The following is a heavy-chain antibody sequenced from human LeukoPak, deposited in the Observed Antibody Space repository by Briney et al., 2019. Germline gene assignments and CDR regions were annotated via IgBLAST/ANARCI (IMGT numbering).Heavy chain of an antibody. CDR2: ISGSGGST. Sequence: GGSLRLSCAASGFTFSSYAMSWVRPAPGKGLELVSAISGSGGSTYYADSVKGRFTISRDNSKNTLYLQMNSLRAEDTAVYYCAKDHGPRLAEWSISVRAFYYGMDVWGQGTTVTVSS. CDR1: GFTFSSYA. V-gene: IGHV3-23*01. J-gene: IGHJ6*02. CDR3: AKDHGPRLAEWSISVRAFYYGMDV. D-gene: IGHD3-16*01.